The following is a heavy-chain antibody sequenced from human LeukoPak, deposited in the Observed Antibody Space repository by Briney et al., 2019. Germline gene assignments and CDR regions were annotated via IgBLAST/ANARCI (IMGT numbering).Heavy chain of an antibody. CDR1: LYSFISAG. CDR2: ISAYDGNT. V-gene: IGHV1-18*01. D-gene: IGHD2/OR15-2a*01. J-gene: IGHJ4*02. CDR3: ARDHISATCKCFDC. Sequence: ASVKVSSKTSLYSFISAGVRCGRHAPGQGLEWTGWISAYDGNTNYAQKVQGRITMTTDTSTSTAYMELRSLRSDDTAVYYCARDHISATCKCFDCGPQETLVTVSS.